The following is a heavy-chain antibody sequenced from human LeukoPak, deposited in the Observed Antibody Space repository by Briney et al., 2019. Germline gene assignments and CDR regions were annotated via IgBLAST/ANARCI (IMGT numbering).Heavy chain of an antibody. CDR1: GFNFISYA. D-gene: IGHD3-9*01. J-gene: IGHJ4*02. CDR2: ISGSGGST. CDR3: AKDRGRYFDWLFPDDYIDY. Sequence: PGGSLRLSCAASGFNFISYAMSWVRQAPGKGLEWVSAISGSGGSTYYADSVKGRFTISRDNSKNTLYLQMNSLRAEDTAVYYCAKDRGRYFDWLFPDDYIDYWGQGTLVTVSS. V-gene: IGHV3-23*01.